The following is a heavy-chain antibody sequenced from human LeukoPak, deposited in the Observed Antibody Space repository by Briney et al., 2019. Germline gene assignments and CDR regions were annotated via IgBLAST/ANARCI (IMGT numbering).Heavy chain of an antibody. Sequence: PSATLSLTSAVSGVSFNDYYWSWVRQPPGKGLEWIGEINHSGYTNDSPSLKSRVTLSIDTSRKQFSLNLRSVTVADTGIYYCTRMTTGHDYWGQGTLVTVSS. CDR3: TRMTTGHDY. D-gene: IGHD4-17*01. CDR2: INHSGYT. J-gene: IGHJ4*02. CDR1: GVSFNDYY. V-gene: IGHV4-34*01.